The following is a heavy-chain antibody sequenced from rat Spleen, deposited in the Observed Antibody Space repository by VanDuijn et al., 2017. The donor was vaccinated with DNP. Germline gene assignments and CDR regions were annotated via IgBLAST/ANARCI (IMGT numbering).Heavy chain of an antibody. Sequence: EVQLVESGGGLVQPGRSLQVSCAASGFTFSDYAMAWVRQYPTKGLEWVASISTGGGNTYYRDSVKGRFTISRDNAKHILYLQMDSLRSEDTATYYCATRPPNFGDYGDWFAYWGQGSLVTVSS. J-gene: IGHJ3*01. CDR1: GFTFSDYA. D-gene: IGHD1-11*01. V-gene: IGHV5S13*01. CDR3: ATRPPNFGDYGDWFAY. CDR2: ISTGGGNT.